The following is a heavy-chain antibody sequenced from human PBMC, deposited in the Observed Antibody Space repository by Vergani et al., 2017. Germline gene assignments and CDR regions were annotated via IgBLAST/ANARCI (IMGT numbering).Heavy chain of an antibody. Sequence: EVQLLESGGGLVQPGGSRRPSCAGAGFTFDTYTMAYVRQAPGKGLEWVATISSGGGDIFYADSVKGRFTISRDNSKNTLFLQMNSLKDEDTAVYYCTTAWGLYYLHGEYFQYWGRGTLVSVSS. V-gene: IGHV3-23*01. CDR3: TTAWGLYYLHGEYFQY. D-gene: IGHD3-10*01. J-gene: IGHJ1*01. CDR1: GFTFDTYT. CDR2: ISSGGGDI.